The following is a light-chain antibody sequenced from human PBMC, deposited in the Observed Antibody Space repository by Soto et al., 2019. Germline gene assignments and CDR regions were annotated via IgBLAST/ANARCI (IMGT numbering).Light chain of an antibody. CDR3: QQYNNWPRT. J-gene: IGKJ2*01. Sequence: EIVMTQSPATLSVSPGERATLSCRASQSVSSNLAWYQQKPGQAPRLLIYGASTSATGIPARFSGSGSGTDFTLTIRSLQSEDFAVYYCQQYNNWPRTFGQGPKLEIK. V-gene: IGKV3-15*01. CDR1: QSVSSN. CDR2: GAS.